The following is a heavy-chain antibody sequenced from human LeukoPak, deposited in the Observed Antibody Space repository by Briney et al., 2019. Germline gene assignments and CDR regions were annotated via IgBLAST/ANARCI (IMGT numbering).Heavy chain of an antibody. CDR2: ISGSGGST. J-gene: IGHJ4*02. Sequence: PGGSLRLSCAASGFTFSSYAMSWVRQAPGKGLEWVSAISGSGGSTYYADSVKGRFTISRDNSKNTLYLQMNSLRAEDTAVYYCAREGAAADTRDLDYWGQGTLVTVSS. CDR3: AREGAAADTRDLDY. CDR1: GFTFSSYA. D-gene: IGHD6-13*01. V-gene: IGHV3-23*01.